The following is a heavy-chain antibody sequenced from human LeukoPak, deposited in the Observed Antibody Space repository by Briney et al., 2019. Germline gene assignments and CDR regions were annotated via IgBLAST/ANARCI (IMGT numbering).Heavy chain of an antibody. Sequence: PGRSLRLSCTASGFTFGDYAMSWVRQAPGEGLEWVGFIRSKAYGGTTEYAASVKGRFTISRDDSKSIAYLQMNSLKTEDTAVYYCTRDPVWGVDYWGQGTLVTVSS. J-gene: IGHJ4*02. V-gene: IGHV3-49*04. CDR2: IRSKAYGGTT. CDR1: GFTFGDYA. D-gene: IGHD3-16*01. CDR3: TRDPVWGVDY.